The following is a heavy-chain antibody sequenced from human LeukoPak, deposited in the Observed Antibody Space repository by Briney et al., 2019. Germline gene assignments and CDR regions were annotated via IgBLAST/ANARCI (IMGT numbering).Heavy chain of an antibody. D-gene: IGHD3-22*01. CDR3: AKDRHYDSSGYFSAFDI. CDR1: GFTFSSYA. V-gene: IGHV3-23*01. Sequence: GGSLRLSCAASGFTFSSYAMSWVRQAPGKGLEWVSAISGSGGSTYHADSVKGRFTISRDNSKNTLYLQMNSLRAEDTAVYYCAKDRHYDSSGYFSAFDIWGQGTMVTVSS. J-gene: IGHJ3*02. CDR2: ISGSGGST.